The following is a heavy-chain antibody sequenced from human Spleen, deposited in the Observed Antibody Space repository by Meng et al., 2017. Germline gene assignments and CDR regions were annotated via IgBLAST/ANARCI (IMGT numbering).Heavy chain of an antibody. Sequence: GGSLRLSCAASGFSFSSYGMHWVRQAPGKGLEWVAVIWYDGSKKYYADSVKGRFTISRDKSKNTLYLEMNSLRAEDTAVYYCARDRAMITTWYVQAYYFYGLDVWGQGTTVTVSS. CDR1: GFSFSSYG. J-gene: IGHJ6*02. D-gene: IGHD6-13*01. V-gene: IGHV3-33*01. CDR3: ARDRAMITTWYVQAYYFYGLDV. CDR2: IWYDGSKK.